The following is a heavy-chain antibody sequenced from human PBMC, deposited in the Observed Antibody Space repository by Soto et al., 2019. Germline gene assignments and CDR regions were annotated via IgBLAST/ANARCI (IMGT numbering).Heavy chain of an antibody. Sequence: LSLTCTVSGGSISSYHWSWIRQSAGKGLEWIGRIYTSGNTHYNPSLKSRVTVSIDTSKNQFFLTVNSVTAADSAVYYCARESGDNWDYEAYWGQGTPVTVSS. CDR3: ARESGDNWDYEAY. CDR2: IYTSGNT. CDR1: GGSISSYH. J-gene: IGHJ4*02. V-gene: IGHV4-4*07. D-gene: IGHD1-7*01.